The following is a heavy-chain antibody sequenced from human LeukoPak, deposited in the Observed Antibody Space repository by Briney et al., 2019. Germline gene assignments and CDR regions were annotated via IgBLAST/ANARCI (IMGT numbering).Heavy chain of an antibody. CDR1: GFTFSSYW. CDR3: ARDDCSSISCYHNWFDP. D-gene: IGHD2-2*01. CDR2: IKQDGSEK. J-gene: IGHJ5*02. V-gene: IGHV3-7*01. Sequence: GGSLRLSCAASGFTFSSYWMSWVRQAPGKGLEWVANIKQDGSEKYYVDSVKGRFTISRENAKNSLYLQMNSLRAEDTAVYYCARDDCSSISCYHNWFDPWGQGTLVTVSS.